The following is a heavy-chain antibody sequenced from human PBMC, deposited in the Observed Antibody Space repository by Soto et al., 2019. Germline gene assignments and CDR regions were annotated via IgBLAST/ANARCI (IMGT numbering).Heavy chain of an antibody. CDR1: GFSFRKYA. V-gene: IGHV3-30-3*01. CDR2: ISTDGSIK. Sequence: GGSLRLSCAASGFSFRKYAMHWVRQAPGKGLEWVTVISTDGSIKYYIDSVKGRFTISRDNSKNTLYLQMNSLRPDDTAVYYCARDVRCCNYADCWAWGQGTLVTVSS. J-gene: IGHJ4*02. CDR3: ARDVRCCNYADCWA. D-gene: IGHD2-21*02.